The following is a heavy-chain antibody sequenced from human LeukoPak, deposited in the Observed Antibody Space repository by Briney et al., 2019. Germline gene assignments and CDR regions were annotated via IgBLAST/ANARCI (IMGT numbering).Heavy chain of an antibody. CDR1: GFTFSDYY. Sequence: TGGSLRLSCAASGFTFSDYYMSWIRQAPGKGLEWVSYISSSGSTIYYADSVKGRFTISRDNAKNSLYLQMNSLRAEDTAVYYCARDNYYDSSGPLGYWGQGTLVTVSS. J-gene: IGHJ4*02. CDR2: ISSSGSTI. CDR3: ARDNYYDSSGPLGY. V-gene: IGHV3-11*01. D-gene: IGHD3-22*01.